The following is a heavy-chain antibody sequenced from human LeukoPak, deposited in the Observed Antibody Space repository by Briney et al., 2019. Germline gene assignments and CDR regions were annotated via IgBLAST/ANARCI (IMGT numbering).Heavy chain of an antibody. CDR1: VGSISSRGYY. CDR3: AREEALGSGSFDY. D-gene: IGHD1-26*01. Sequence: PSETPTLTCTVSVGSISSRGYYWGWIRQPPGKGLEWIGYIYYSGSTSYNPSLKSRVTISVDTSKNQFSLKLSSVTAADTAVYYCAREEALGSGSFDYWGQGTLVTVSS. J-gene: IGHJ4*02. V-gene: IGHV4-61*08. CDR2: IYYSGST.